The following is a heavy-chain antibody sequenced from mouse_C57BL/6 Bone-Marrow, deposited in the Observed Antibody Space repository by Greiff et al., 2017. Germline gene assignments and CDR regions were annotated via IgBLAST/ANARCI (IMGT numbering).Heavy chain of an antibody. V-gene: IGHV2-2*01. D-gene: IGHD1-1*01. CDR2: IWSGGST. CDR3: AINYYGSSYDWYFDV. Sequence: QVQLQQSGPGLVQPSQSLSITCTVSGFSLTSYGVHWVRQSPGKGLEWLGVIWSGGSTDYNAAFISRLSISKDNSKSQVFFKMNSLQADDTAIYYCAINYYGSSYDWYFDVWGTGTTVTVSS. J-gene: IGHJ1*03. CDR1: GFSLTSYG.